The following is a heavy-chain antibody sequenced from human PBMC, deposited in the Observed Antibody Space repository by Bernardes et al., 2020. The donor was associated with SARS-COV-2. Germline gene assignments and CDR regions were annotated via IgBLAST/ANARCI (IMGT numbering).Heavy chain of an antibody. D-gene: IGHD3-10*01. CDR1: GYTFTSYG. Sequence: SVEVSCKASGYTFTSYGISWVRQAPGQGLEWMGGISAYNGNTNYAQKLQGRVTMTTDTSTSTAYMELRSLRSDDTAVYYCARETGAQEGYGMDVWGQGTTVTVSS. J-gene: IGHJ6*02. V-gene: IGHV1-18*04. CDR3: ARETGAQEGYGMDV. CDR2: ISAYNGNT.